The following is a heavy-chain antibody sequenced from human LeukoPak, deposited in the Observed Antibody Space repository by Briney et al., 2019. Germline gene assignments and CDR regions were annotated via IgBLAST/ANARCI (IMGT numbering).Heavy chain of an antibody. CDR1: GFTVSSNY. CDR2: IYSGGST. J-gene: IGHJ3*02. V-gene: IGHV3-53*01. CDR3: ARVRQTTGTFKDAFDI. Sequence: GGSLRLSCAASGFTVSSNYMSWVRQAPGKGLEWVSVIYSGGSTYYADSVKGRFTISRDNSKNTLYLQMNSLRAEDTAVYYCARVRQTTGTFKDAFDIWGQGTMVTVPS. D-gene: IGHD1-1*01.